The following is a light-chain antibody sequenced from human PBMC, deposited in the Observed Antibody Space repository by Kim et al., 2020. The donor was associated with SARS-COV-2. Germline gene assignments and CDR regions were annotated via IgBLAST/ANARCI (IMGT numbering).Light chain of an antibody. Sequence: SASVGDRVTITCQSSRSINKYLNWYQQKLGKAPKLLITAASSLQSGVPSRFSGSGSGTDFTLTISSLQPEDFATYFCQQSSGTPPTFGQGTKLEIK. CDR3: QQSSGTPPT. J-gene: IGKJ2*01. CDR2: AAS. CDR1: RSINKY. V-gene: IGKV1-39*01.